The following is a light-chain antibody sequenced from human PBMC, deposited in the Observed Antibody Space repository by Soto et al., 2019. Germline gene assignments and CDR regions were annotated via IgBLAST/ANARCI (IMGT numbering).Light chain of an antibody. Sequence: QSVLTQPPSASGTPGQRVTISCSGSSSNIGGNPLSWFQQLPGTAPKLLIYRSHLRPSGVPDRFSGSKSGTSAPLANSGLQSEDEADYYCAAWDDSRNGVVLGGGTKLTAL. CDR3: AAWDDSRNGVV. V-gene: IGLV1-44*01. CDR1: SSNIGGNP. J-gene: IGLJ3*02. CDR2: RSH.